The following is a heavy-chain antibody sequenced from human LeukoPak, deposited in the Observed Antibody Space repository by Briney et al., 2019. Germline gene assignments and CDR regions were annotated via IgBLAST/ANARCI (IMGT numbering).Heavy chain of an antibody. J-gene: IGHJ4*02. CDR2: IIPIFGTA. V-gene: IGHV1-69*05. CDR1: EGTFSSYA. CDR3: ATEPLDDFWSGYYYFDY. Sequence: SVKVSCKASEGTFSSYAISWVRQAPGQGLEWMGGIIPIFGTANYAQKLQGRVTITTDESTSTAYLELSSLRSEDTAVYYCATEPLDDFWSGYYYFDYWGQGTLVTVSS. D-gene: IGHD3-3*01.